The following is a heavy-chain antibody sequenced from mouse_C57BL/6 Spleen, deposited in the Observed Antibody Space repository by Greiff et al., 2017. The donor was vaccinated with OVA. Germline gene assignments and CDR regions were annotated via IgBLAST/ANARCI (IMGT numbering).Heavy chain of an antibody. V-gene: IGHV1-81*01. Sequence: VQRVESGAELARPGASVKLSCKASGYTFTSYGISWVKQRTGQGLEWIGEIYPRSGNTYYNEKFKGKATLTADKSSSTAYMELRSLTSEDSAVYFCARGGLFLDYWGQGTTLTVSS. CDR1: GYTFTSYG. CDR3: ARGGLFLDY. CDR2: IYPRSGNT. D-gene: IGHD1-1*01. J-gene: IGHJ2*01.